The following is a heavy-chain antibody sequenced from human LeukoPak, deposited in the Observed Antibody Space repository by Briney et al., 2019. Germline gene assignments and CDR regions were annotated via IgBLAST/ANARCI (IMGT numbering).Heavy chain of an antibody. Sequence: PSETLSLTCTVSGGSISSSSYYWGWIRQPPGKGLEWIGSIYYSGSTYYNPSLKSRVTISVDTSKNQLSLKLSSVTAADTAVYYCAHIGGYYDFWSGYGYWGQGTLVTVSS. D-gene: IGHD3-3*01. CDR3: AHIGGYYDFWSGYGY. J-gene: IGHJ4*02. V-gene: IGHV4-39*01. CDR2: IYYSGST. CDR1: GGSISSSSYY.